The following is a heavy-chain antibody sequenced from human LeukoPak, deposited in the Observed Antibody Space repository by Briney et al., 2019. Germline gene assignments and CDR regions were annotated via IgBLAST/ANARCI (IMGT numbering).Heavy chain of an antibody. V-gene: IGHV4-34*01. D-gene: IGHD4-23*01. CDR3: ARESDFAGNFRSDH. CDR2: INHNGDT. CDR1: GGSLSDYY. J-gene: IGHJ4*02. Sequence: TSETLSLTCTVYGGSLSDYYWSWTRHSPGKGLEWVGEINHNGDTNYNPSLKSRVNISMDMSRNQFSLNLRSVTAADTAVYYCARESDFAGNFRSDHWGQGTLVTVFS.